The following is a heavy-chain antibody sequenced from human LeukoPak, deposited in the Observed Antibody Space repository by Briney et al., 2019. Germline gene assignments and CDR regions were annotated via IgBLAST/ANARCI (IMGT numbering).Heavy chain of an antibody. CDR3: ASFQIAVAAFDY. CDR1: GGSIISTTYY. Sequence: SETLSLTCTLSGGSIISTTYYWGWIRQAPGKGLEWIGGIYYRGNTYYNPSLKSRVTVSVDTSKNQFSLKLSSVTAADTAVYYCASFQIAVAAFDYWGQGTLVTVSS. V-gene: IGHV4-39*01. CDR2: IYYRGNT. D-gene: IGHD6-19*01. J-gene: IGHJ4*02.